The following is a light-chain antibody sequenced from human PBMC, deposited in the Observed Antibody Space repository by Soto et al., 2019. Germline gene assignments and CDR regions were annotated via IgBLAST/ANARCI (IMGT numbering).Light chain of an antibody. V-gene: IGLV1-40*01. Sequence: QPVLTQPPSVSGAPGQRVTISCTGSSSNIGAGYDVHWYQQLPGTAPKLLIYANTDRPSGVPERFSGSKSGTSASLAITGLQAEDESDYYCQSYDSSLSGVVFGGGTKVTVL. CDR3: QSYDSSLSGVV. J-gene: IGLJ2*01. CDR1: SSNIGAGYD. CDR2: ANT.